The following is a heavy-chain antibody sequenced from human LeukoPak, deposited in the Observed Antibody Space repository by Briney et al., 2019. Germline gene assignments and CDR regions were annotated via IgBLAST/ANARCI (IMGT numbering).Heavy chain of an antibody. CDR2: INSDGSST. CDR3: ARRYNDSSGYKGALDI. Sequence: PGGSLRLSCAASGFTLSTYWMDWVRQGPGKGRVWVSRINSDGSSTSYAESVKGRFTISRDNAKNTLYLQMNNLRAEDTAVYYCARRYNDSSGYKGALDIWGQGTMASVSS. J-gene: IGHJ3*02. D-gene: IGHD3-22*01. CDR1: GFTLSTYW. V-gene: IGHV3-74*01.